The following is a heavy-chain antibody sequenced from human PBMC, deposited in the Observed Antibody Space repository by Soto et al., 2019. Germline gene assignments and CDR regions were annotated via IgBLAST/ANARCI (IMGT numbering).Heavy chain of an antibody. Sequence: GESLKISCNGAGYSFTSYWIFWVRQMPGKGLEWMGIIYPDDSDTRYNPSFQGHVTISADKSINTAYLQWSSLEASDTAMYYCARHWPQQPLDPWGQGTLVTVSS. D-gene: IGHD6-13*01. CDR1: GYSFTSYW. J-gene: IGHJ5*02. V-gene: IGHV5-51*01. CDR2: IYPDDSDT. CDR3: ARHWPQQPLDP.